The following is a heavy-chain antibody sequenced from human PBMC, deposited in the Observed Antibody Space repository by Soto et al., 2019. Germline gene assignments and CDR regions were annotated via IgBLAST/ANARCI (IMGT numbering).Heavy chain of an antibody. D-gene: IGHD2-15*01. CDR3: ARVGSRYYYGMDV. V-gene: IGHV1-2*04. J-gene: IGHJ6*02. CDR1: GYTFTGYY. CDR2: INPNSGGT. Sequence: ASVKVSCKASGYTFTGYYMHWVRQAPGQGLEWMGWINPNSGGTNYAQKFQGWVTMTRDTSISTAYMELSRLRSDDTAVYYCARVGSRYYYGMDVWGQGTTVTVSS.